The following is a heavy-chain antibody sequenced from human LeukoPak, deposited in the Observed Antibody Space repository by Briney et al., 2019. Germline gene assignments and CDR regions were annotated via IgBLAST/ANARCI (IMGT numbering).Heavy chain of an antibody. Sequence: PGGSLRLSCAASGFTFSYYWMHWVRQAPGKGLAWVSRIHSDGSSTTNADSVKGRFTISRDNAKNTLWLQMNSLRDEDTAVYFCARGDKGAFDLWGQGTRVTVSS. D-gene: IGHD2-21*01. J-gene: IGHJ3*01. CDR2: IHSDGSST. V-gene: IGHV3-74*03. CDR3: ARGDKGAFDL. CDR1: GFTFSYYW.